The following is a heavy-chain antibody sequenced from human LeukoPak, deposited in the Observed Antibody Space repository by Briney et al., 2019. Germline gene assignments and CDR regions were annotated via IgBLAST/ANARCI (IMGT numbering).Heavy chain of an antibody. V-gene: IGHV4-59*01. CDR1: VDSIRSYY. CDR3: AGSSKWYFFEF. J-gene: IGHJ4*02. CDR2: VYYTGSS. Sequence: SETLSLTCAVPVDSIRSYYWNWIRQSPGKGLEWIGYVYYTGSSNYHPSLRGRVTMSVDMSRSQVSLTLRSVRDADTAVCYCAGSSKWYFFEFWGQGTRVTVSS. D-gene: IGHD2-2*01.